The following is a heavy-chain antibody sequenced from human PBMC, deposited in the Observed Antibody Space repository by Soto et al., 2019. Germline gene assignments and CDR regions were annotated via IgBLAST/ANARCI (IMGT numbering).Heavy chain of an antibody. Sequence: ETLSLTCTVSGGSISSSSYYWGWIRQPPGKGLEWIGSIYYSGSTYYNPSLKSRVTISVDTSKNQFSLKLSSVTAADTAVYYCARHGDYGDYRTLVWFDPWGKGTLVTVYS. V-gene: IGHV4-39*01. D-gene: IGHD4-17*01. CDR2: IYYSGST. CDR3: ARHGDYGDYRTLVWFDP. CDR1: GGSISSSSYY. J-gene: IGHJ5*02.